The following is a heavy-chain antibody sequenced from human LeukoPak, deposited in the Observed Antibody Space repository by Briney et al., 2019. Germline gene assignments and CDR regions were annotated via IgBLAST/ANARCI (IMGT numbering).Heavy chain of an antibody. CDR3: ARVRSIVVVPANTRFDY. J-gene: IGHJ4*02. CDR2: IIHSGST. Sequence: SETLSLTCAVYGGSFSGYYWSRIRQPPGKGLEWIGEIIHSGSTNYNPSLKSQVTISVDTSKNQFSLKLSSVTAADTAVYYCARVRSIVVVPANTRFDYWGQGTLVTVSS. D-gene: IGHD2-2*01. V-gene: IGHV4-34*12. CDR1: GGSFSGYY.